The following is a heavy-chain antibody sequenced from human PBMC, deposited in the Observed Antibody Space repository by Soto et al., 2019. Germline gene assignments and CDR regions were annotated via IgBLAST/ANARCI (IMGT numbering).Heavy chain of an antibody. D-gene: IGHD6-13*01. Sequence: SESLSLTCIVSGGSISEKYWNWVRQPPGKGLEWIGLIFANGHTDYNPSLKSRVTMSVDASKNQFSLRLTSMTAADTAVYYCVASLAASGLNWLDPWGRGTLVTVSS. J-gene: IGHJ5*02. CDR1: GGSISEKY. CDR3: VASLAASGLNWLDP. CDR2: IFANGHT. V-gene: IGHV4-4*07.